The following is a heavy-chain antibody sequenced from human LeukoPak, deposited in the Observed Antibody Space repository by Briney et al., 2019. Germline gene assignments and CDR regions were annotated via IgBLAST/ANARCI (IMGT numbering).Heavy chain of an antibody. Sequence: ASVKVSCKASGYTFTSYYMHWVRQAPGQGLEWMGIINPSGGSTSYAQKLQGRVTMTRDTSTSTVYMELSSLRSEDPAVYYCARGYGAGNDAFDIWGQGTMVTVSS. CDR3: ARGYGAGNDAFDI. CDR2: INPSGGST. J-gene: IGHJ3*02. V-gene: IGHV1-46*04. D-gene: IGHD3-16*01. CDR1: GYTFTSYY.